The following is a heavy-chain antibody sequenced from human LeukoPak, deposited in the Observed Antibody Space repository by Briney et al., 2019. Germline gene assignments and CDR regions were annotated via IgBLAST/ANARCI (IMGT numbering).Heavy chain of an antibody. CDR3: VRGGSWYSH. CDR1: GFTNSSYW. CDR2: TNPDGSEK. D-gene: IGHD2-15*01. J-gene: IGHJ4*02. V-gene: IGHV3-7*02. Sequence: GGSLRLSCAVSGFTNSSYWMTWVRQAPGKGLEWVANTNPDGSEKYYVDSVKGRFTISRDNAKNSLYLQMNSLRAEDTAVYYCVRGGSWYSHWGQGTLVTVSS.